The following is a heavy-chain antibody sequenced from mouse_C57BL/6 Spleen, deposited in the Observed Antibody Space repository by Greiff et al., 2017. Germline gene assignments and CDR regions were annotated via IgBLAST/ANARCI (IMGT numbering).Heavy chain of an antibody. Sequence: QVQLQQPGAELVKPGASVKLSCTASGYTFTSYWMHWVKQRPGQGLEWIGMIHPNSGSTNYTEKFKSKATLTVDKSSSTAYMQLSSLTSEDSAVYYGAHPSMAPFSYGGQGTLVTVSA. D-gene: IGHD1-1*02. CDR1: GYTFTSYW. CDR2: IHPNSGST. V-gene: IGHV1-64*01. J-gene: IGHJ3*01. CDR3: AHPSMAPFSY.